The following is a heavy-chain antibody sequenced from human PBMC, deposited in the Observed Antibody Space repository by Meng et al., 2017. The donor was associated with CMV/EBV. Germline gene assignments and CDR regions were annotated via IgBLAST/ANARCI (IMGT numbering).Heavy chain of an antibody. V-gene: IGHV1-69*02. Sequence: SVKVSCKASGGTFSSYPISWVRQAPGQGLEWMGRIIPILGIANYAQKFQGRVTITADKSTSTAYMELSSLRSEDTAVYYCASLYCGGDCPIEFEGQFDYWGQGTPVTVSS. J-gene: IGHJ4*02. CDR3: ASLYCGGDCPIEFEGQFDY. CDR2: IIPILGIA. D-gene: IGHD2-21*01. CDR1: GGTFSSYP.